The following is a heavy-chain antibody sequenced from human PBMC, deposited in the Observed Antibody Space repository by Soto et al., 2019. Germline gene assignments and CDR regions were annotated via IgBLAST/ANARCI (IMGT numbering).Heavy chain of an antibody. J-gene: IGHJ5*02. V-gene: IGHV4-61*01. D-gene: IGHD6-13*01. CDR2: IYYSGST. CDR1: GGSVSSGSYY. Sequence: QVQLQESGPGLLKPSETLTLTCIVSGGSVSSGSYYWSRIRQPPGKGLEWIGYIYYSGSTNYNPSLKSRVTISVDTSKNQFSLKLSSVTAADTAVYCCAKGIAAANNWFDPWGQGTLVTVSS. CDR3: AKGIAAANNWFDP.